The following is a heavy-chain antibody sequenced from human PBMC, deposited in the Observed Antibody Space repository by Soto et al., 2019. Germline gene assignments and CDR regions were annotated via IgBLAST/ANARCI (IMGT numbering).Heavy chain of an antibody. J-gene: IGHJ4*02. D-gene: IGHD1-1*01. CDR1: GGSISIYY. CDR3: ASQKLDVPAYFDY. CDR2: IYYSGST. Sequence: SETLSITCTVSGGSISIYYWSWIRPPTGKGLEWIGYIYYSGSTNYNPSLKSRVTISVDTSKNQFSLKLSSVTAADTAVYYCASQKLDVPAYFDYWGQGALVTVSS. V-gene: IGHV4-59*01.